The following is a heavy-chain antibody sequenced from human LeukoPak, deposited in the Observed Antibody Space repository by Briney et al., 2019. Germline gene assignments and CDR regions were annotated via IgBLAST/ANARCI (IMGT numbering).Heavy chain of an antibody. CDR3: GRGYYARFDS. Sequence: TTSETLSLTCTVSNASISSSSYYWGWIRQPPGKGLEWIGSLYYSGSAYYSPSLKSGVTISVHTSKNQFSLKLASVTAADTALYYCGRGYYARFDSWGQGALVTVSS. J-gene: IGHJ4*02. D-gene: IGHD3-3*01. CDR1: NASISSSSYY. CDR2: LYYSGSA. V-gene: IGHV4-39*01.